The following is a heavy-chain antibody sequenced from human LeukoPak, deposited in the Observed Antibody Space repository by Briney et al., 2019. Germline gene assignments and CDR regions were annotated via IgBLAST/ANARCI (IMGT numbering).Heavy chain of an antibody. CDR3: ARLNYYDSSGYLYYFDY. Sequence: TSETLSLTCTVSGGSISSGGYYWSWIRQHPGKGLEWIGYIYYSGSTYYNPSLKSRVTISVDTSKNQFSLKLSSVTAADTAVYYCARLNYYDSSGYLYYFDYWGQGTLVTVSS. D-gene: IGHD3-22*01. CDR1: GGSISSGGYY. J-gene: IGHJ4*02. CDR2: IYYSGST. V-gene: IGHV4-31*03.